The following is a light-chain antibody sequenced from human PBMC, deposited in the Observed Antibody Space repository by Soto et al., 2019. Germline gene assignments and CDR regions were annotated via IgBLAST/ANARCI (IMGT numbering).Light chain of an antibody. V-gene: IGKV3-11*01. CDR3: QKSYSTPIT. CDR1: QSVSSY. J-gene: IGKJ5*01. CDR2: DES. Sequence: EIVLTQSPATLSLSPGERATLSCRASQSVSSYLAWYQQKPGQAPRILIYDESNRATGIPDRFSGSGSGTDFNLTISSLQPEDFATYYCQKSYSTPITFGQGTRLEIK.